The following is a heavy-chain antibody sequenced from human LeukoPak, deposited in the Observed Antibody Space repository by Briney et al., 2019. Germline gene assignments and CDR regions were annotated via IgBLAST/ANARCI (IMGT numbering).Heavy chain of an antibody. V-gene: IGHV4-59*01. D-gene: IGHD1-7*01. CDR3: ARDNWNYGSSMDV. CDR1: GGSISSYY. Sequence: SETLSLTCTVSGGSISSYYWSWIRQPPGKGLEWIGYIYYSGSTNYNPSLKSRVTISVDTSKNQFSLKLSSVTAADTAVYHCARDNWNYGSSMDVWGQGTTVTVSS. J-gene: IGHJ6*02. CDR2: IYYSGST.